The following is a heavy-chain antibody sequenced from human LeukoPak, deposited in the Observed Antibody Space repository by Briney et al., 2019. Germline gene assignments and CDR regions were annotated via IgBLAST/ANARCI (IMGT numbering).Heavy chain of an antibody. CDR2: INHSGST. J-gene: IGHJ4*02. CDR1: GGSFSGYY. D-gene: IGHD1-26*01. Sequence: SETLSLTCAVYGGSFSGYYWSWIRQPPGKGLEWIGEINHSGSTNYNPSLKSRVTISVDTSKNQFSLKLSSVTAADTAVYYCARRVYSGSYYRFDYWGKGTLVTVSS. CDR3: ARRVYSGSYYRFDY. V-gene: IGHV4-34*01.